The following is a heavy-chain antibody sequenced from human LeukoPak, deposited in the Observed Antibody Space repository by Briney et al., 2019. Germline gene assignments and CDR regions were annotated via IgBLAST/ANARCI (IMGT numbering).Heavy chain of an antibody. CDR3: ARDMRIAARPLGY. CDR2: ISSSSSYI. D-gene: IGHD6-6*01. J-gene: IGHJ4*02. V-gene: IGHV3-21*01. CDR1: GFTFSSYS. Sequence: GGSLRLSCAASGFTFSSYSMNWVRQAPGKGLEWVSSISSSSSYIYYADSVKGRFTISRDNAKNSLYLQMNSLRAEDTAVYYCARDMRIAARPLGYWGQGTPVTVSS.